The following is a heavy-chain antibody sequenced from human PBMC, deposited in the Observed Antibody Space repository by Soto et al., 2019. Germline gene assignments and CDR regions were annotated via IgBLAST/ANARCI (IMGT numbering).Heavy chain of an antibody. CDR1: GASFSGYY. Sequence: SDTLSLTCAVYGASFSGYYWSWIRQPPGKGLEWIGDINHSGSTNQNPSLKSRVTISVDTSKNQFSLKVRSVTAADTAVYYCARGTAIQGGAPDNNFFDYWGLGTLVTVSS. CDR2: INHSGST. V-gene: IGHV4-34*01. J-gene: IGHJ4*02. D-gene: IGHD2-21*02. CDR3: ARGTAIQGGAPDNNFFDY.